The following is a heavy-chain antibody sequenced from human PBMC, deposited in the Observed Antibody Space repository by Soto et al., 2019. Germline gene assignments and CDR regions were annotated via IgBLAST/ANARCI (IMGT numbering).Heavy chain of an antibody. CDR3: ARKGISRTCGGRCFWYLDY. D-gene: IGHD2-15*01. CDR2: IIPIFGTA. J-gene: IGHJ4*02. V-gene: IGHV1-69*01. Sequence: WMGGIIPIFGTANYAQKFQSRVTITADESTSTAYMELSSLRSEDTAVYYCARKGISRTCGGRCFWYLDYWGQGTLGTISS.